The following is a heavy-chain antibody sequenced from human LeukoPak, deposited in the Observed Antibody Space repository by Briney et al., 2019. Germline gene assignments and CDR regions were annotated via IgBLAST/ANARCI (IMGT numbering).Heavy chain of an antibody. CDR2: IKSKTDGGTT. V-gene: IGHV3-15*01. CDR1: GFTFSSYA. Sequence: GGSLRLSCAASGFTFSSYAMSWVRQAPGKGLEWVGRIKSKTDGGTTDYAAPVKGRFTISRDDSKNTLYLQMNSLKTEDTAVYYCTKYYDGHDYWGQGTLVTVSS. CDR3: TKYYDGHDY. J-gene: IGHJ4*02. D-gene: IGHD3-22*01.